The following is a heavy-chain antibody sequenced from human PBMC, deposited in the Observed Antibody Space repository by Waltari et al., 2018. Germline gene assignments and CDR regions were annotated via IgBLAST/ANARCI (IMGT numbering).Heavy chain of an antibody. CDR1: GGSFSGYY. CDR2: INHSGST. J-gene: IGHJ4*02. CDR3: ARHRLRRLFDY. V-gene: IGHV4-34*01. D-gene: IGHD3-16*01. Sequence: VQLQQWGAGLLKPSETLSLTCAVYGGSFSGYYWSWIRQPPGKGLEWIGEINHSGSTNYNPSLKSRVTISVDTSKNQFSLKLSSVTAADTAVYYCARHRLRRLFDYWGQGTLVTVSS.